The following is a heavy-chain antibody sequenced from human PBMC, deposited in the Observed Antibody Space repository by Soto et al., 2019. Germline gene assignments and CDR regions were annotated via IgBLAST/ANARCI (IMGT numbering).Heavy chain of an antibody. CDR3: ARDLRFYTAPDY. V-gene: IGHV3-30-3*01. D-gene: IGHD5-18*01. CDR2: ISYDGSNK. J-gene: IGHJ4*02. CDR1: GFTFSSYA. Sequence: GGSLRLSCAASGFTFSSYATHWVRQPPGKGLEWVAVISYDGSNKYYADSVKGRFTISRDNSKNTLYLQMNSLRAEDTAVYYCARDLRFYTAPDYWGQGTLVTVSS.